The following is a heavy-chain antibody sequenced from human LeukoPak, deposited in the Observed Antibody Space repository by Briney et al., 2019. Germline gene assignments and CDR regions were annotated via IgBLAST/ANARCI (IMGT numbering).Heavy chain of an antibody. CDR1: GGSIGSSNW. CDR3: ASGGIAAAGAEYFHH. CDR2: IYHSGST. J-gene: IGHJ1*01. D-gene: IGHD6-13*01. Sequence: NTSGTLSLTCAVSGGSIGSSNWWSWVRLPPGKGLEWIGEIYHSGSTNYNPSLKSRVTISVDKSKNQFSLKLSSVTAADTAVYYCASGGIAAAGAEYFHHWGQGTLVTVSS. V-gene: IGHV4-4*02.